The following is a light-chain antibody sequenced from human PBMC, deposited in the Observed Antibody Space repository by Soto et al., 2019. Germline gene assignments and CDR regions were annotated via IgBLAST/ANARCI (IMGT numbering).Light chain of an antibody. CDR1: QSIYSS. J-gene: IGKJ2*01. V-gene: IGKV1-39*01. Sequence: DIQMTQSPSSLSASVGDRVTITCRASQSIYSSLNWYHQKPGKAPKLLIYAASNLQSGVPSRFSGSGSGTDFTLSISSLQPEAFATYYCQQSYSAPYTFGQGTKLEI. CDR2: AAS. CDR3: QQSYSAPYT.